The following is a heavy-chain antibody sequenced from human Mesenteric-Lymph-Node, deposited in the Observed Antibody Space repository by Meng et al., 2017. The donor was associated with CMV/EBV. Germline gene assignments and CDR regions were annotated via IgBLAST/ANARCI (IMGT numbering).Heavy chain of an antibody. V-gene: IGHV3-30-3*01. CDR2: ISYDGSNK. CDR3: ARDLDASDVLLWFGELFGAGLYGMDV. Sequence: GGSLRLSCAASGFTFSSYAMHWVRQAPGKGLEWVAVISYDGSNKHYTDSVKGRFTISRDNSRNTLYLQMNSLRAEDTAVYYCARDLDASDVLLWFGELFGAGLYGMDVWGQGTTVTVSS. CDR1: GFTFSSYA. D-gene: IGHD3-10*01. J-gene: IGHJ6*02.